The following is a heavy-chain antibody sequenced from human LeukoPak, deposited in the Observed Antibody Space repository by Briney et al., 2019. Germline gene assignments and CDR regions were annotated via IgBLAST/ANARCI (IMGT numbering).Heavy chain of an antibody. CDR1: GFTFSSYA. CDR3: ARVGPEGLLWFGELYSWFDP. D-gene: IGHD3-10*01. CDR2: ISYDGSNK. J-gene: IGHJ5*02. V-gene: IGHV3-30*04. Sequence: QPGGSLRLSCAASGFTFSSYAMHWVRQAPGKGLEWVAIISYDGSNKYYADSVKGRFTISRDNSKNTLYLQMNSLRAEDAAVYYCARVGPEGLLWFGELYSWFDPWGQGTLVTVSS.